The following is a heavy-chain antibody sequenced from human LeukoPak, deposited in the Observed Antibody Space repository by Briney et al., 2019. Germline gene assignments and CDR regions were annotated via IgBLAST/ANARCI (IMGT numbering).Heavy chain of an antibody. CDR1: GFTFSSYG. Sequence: GGSLRLSCAASGFTFSSYGMHWVRQAPGKGLEWVAFIRYDGSNKYYADSVKGRFTISRDNSKNTLYLQMNSLRAEDTAVYYCARAEDYVWGSYRAPLDYWGQGTLVTVSS. J-gene: IGHJ4*02. D-gene: IGHD3-16*02. CDR2: IRYDGSNK. V-gene: IGHV3-30*02. CDR3: ARAEDYVWGSYRAPLDY.